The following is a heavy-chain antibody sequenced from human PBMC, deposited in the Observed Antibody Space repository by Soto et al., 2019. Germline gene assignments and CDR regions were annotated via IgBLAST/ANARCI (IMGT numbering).Heavy chain of an antibody. CDR2: IYYSGST. CDR3: ARRAKGYSYGNYYYYGMDV. Sequence: QLQLQESGPGLVKPSETLSLTCTVSGGSISSSSYYWGWIRQPPGKGLEWIGSIYYSGSTYYNPSLKSRVTISVDTSKNQFSLKLSSVTAADTAVYYCARRAKGYSYGNYYYYGMDVWGQGTTVTVSS. V-gene: IGHV4-39*01. D-gene: IGHD5-18*01. CDR1: GGSISSSSYY. J-gene: IGHJ6*02.